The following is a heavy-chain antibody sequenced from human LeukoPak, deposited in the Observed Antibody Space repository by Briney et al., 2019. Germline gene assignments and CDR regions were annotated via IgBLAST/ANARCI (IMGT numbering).Heavy chain of an antibody. CDR3: ASLHGYGSGRP. CDR2: ISYDGRNE. CDR1: GFTFNNYA. J-gene: IGHJ5*02. D-gene: IGHD3-10*01. Sequence: GGSLRLSCAASGFTFNNYAMHWVRQAPGKGLEWVAVISYDGRNEYYADSVKGRFTISRDNSKNTLYLQMNSLRAEDTAVYYCASLHGYGSGRPWGQGTLVTVSS. V-gene: IGHV3-30*04.